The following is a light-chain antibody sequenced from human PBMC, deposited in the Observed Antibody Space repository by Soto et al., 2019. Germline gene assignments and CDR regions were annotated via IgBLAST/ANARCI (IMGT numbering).Light chain of an antibody. CDR1: SSDIGGYDY. Sequence: QSALTQPPSASGSPGQSVTISCTGTSSDIGGYDYVSWYQQHPGKAPKLMIYEVTKRPSGAPDRSSASRAAKTASLTVSVRQADDEADYYCCSYGGRYNMVFGGGTKLTVL. CDR3: CSYGGRYNMV. J-gene: IGLJ2*01. V-gene: IGLV2-8*01. CDR2: EVT.